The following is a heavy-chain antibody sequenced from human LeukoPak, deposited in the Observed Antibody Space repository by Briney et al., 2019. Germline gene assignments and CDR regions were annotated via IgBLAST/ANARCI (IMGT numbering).Heavy chain of an antibody. V-gene: IGHV1-69*13. CDR3: ARSPKIYSSGWYGY. D-gene: IGHD6-19*01. CDR1: GGTFSSYA. CDR2: IIPIFGTA. J-gene: IGHJ4*02. Sequence: ASVKVSCKASGGTFSSYAISWVRQAPGQGLEWMGGIIPIFGTANYAQKFQGRVTITADESTSTAYMELSSLRSEDTAVYYCARSPKIYSSGWYGYWGQGTLVTVSS.